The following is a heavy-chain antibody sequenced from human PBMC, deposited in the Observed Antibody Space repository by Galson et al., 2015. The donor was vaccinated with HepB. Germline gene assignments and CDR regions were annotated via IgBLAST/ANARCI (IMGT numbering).Heavy chain of an antibody. CDR3: ARVWELSFDH. CDR2: IYSGGST. D-gene: IGHD1-26*01. CDR1: GFTVSSDH. Sequence: SLRLSCAASGFTVSSDHMSWVRQAPGRGLEWVSVIYSGGSTYYADSVKGRFTISRDNSKNTVFLQMNSLRAEDTAAFYCARVWELSFDHWGQGTLVTVAS. J-gene: IGHJ4*02. V-gene: IGHV3-66*01.